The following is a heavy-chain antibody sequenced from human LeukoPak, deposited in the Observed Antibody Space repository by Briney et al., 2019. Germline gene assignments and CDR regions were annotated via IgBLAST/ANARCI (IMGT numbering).Heavy chain of an antibody. V-gene: IGHV3-48*01. J-gene: IGHJ3*02. Sequence: GGSLRLSCVASGFTFSDYEMNWVRQVPGKGLDWVSDISRSSSTIYYADSVKGRFTISRDNAKNSLYLQMNSLRAEDTAVYYCARAVSSSSLAFDIWGQGTMVTVSS. CDR3: ARAVSSSSLAFDI. D-gene: IGHD6-6*01. CDR2: ISRSSSTI. CDR1: GFTFSDYE.